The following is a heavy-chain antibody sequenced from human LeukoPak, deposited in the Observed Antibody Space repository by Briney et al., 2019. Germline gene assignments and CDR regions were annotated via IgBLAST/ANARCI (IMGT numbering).Heavy chain of an antibody. CDR1: GLTVRSNY. Sequence: RSGGSLRLSCAASGLTVRSNYMSWVRQAPGKGLEWVSVIYSDGSTYYEDSVKGRFTISRDNSKNTLSLQMNSLRAEDTAVYYCAREKGRGVISPYYDYWGQGTLVTVSS. J-gene: IGHJ4*02. D-gene: IGHD3-10*01. CDR3: AREKGRGVISPYYDY. CDR2: IYSDGST. V-gene: IGHV3-53*01.